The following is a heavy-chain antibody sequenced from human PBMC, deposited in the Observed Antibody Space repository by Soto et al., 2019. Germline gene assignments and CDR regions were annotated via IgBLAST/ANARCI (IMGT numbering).Heavy chain of an antibody. V-gene: IGHV3-33*01. D-gene: IGHD6-13*01. Sequence: QVQLVESGGGVVQPGRSLRLSCAASGFTFSSYGMHWVRQAPGKGLEWVAVIWYDGSNKYYADSVKGRFTISRDNSKNPLYLQMNSLRAEDTAVYYCARVNSSSWFYYYGMDVWGQGTTVTVSS. CDR3: ARVNSSSWFYYYGMDV. J-gene: IGHJ6*02. CDR2: IWYDGSNK. CDR1: GFTFSSYG.